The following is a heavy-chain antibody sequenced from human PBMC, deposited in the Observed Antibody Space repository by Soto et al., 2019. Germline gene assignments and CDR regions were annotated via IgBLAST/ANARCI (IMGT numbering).Heavy chain of an antibody. D-gene: IGHD1-26*01. CDR2: IYYSGST. Sequence: PSETLSLTCTVSGGSISSYYWSWIRQPPGKGLEWIGYIYYSGSTNYNPSLKSRVTISVDTSKNQFSLKLSSVTAADTAVYYCARRGWELPHTYWYFDLWGRGTLVTSPQ. V-gene: IGHV4-59*08. J-gene: IGHJ2*01. CDR1: GGSISSYY. CDR3: ARRGWELPHTYWYFDL.